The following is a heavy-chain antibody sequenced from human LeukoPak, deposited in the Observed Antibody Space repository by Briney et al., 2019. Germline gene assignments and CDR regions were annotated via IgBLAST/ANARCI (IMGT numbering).Heavy chain of an antibody. CDR2: ISWNSDSR. CDR1: GFTLDDYA. V-gene: IGHV3-9*03. CDR3: AKAVVGASWSDAFDI. Sequence: GGSLRLSCAASGFTLDDYAMHWVRQSPGKGLEWVSGISWNSDSRGYADSVKGRFTISRDNAKNSLYLQMTSLTVEDMALYYCAKAVVGASWSDAFDIWGPGTMVTVSS. D-gene: IGHD1-26*01. J-gene: IGHJ3*02.